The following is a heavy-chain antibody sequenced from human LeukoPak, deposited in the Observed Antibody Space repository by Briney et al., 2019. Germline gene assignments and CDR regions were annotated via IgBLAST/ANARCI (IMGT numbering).Heavy chain of an antibody. J-gene: IGHJ4*02. CDR2: IYHSGST. CDR3: ARGGRQQGYFDY. D-gene: IGHD6-13*01. Sequence: TLYLTCAVSGGSISSGGYSWSWIRQPPGKGLEWIGYIYHSGSTYYNPSLKSRVTISVDRSKNHFSLKLSSVTAADTAVYYCARGGRQQGYFDYWGQGTLVTVSS. CDR1: GGSISSGGYS. V-gene: IGHV4-30-2*01.